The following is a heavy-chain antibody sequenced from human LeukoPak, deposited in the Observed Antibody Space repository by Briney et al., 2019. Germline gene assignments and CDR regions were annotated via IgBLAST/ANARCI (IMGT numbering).Heavy chain of an antibody. CDR1: GFPFSTYA. J-gene: IGHJ5*02. CDR2: ISVGGHNT. V-gene: IGHV3-23*01. CDR3: AKDLDSIGYYSFDP. Sequence: GSLRLSCAASGFPFSTYAMNWVRQAPGKGLDWVSLISVGGHNTHYSDSVQGRFTISRDDSRNTLYLQMNSLRAEDTAVYYCAKDLDSIGYYSFDPWGQGTLVTVSS. D-gene: IGHD3-22*01.